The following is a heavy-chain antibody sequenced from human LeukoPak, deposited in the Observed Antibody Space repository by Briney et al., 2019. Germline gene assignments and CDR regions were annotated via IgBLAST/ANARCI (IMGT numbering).Heavy chain of an antibody. CDR2: ISSSDSTI. J-gene: IGHJ4*02. Sequence: GGSLRLSCAASGFTFSSYEMNWVRQAPGKGLEWVSYISSSDSTIYYADSVKGRFTISRDNAKKSLYLQMNSLRAEGTAVYYCARDQGYSGYDWSFGYWGQGTLVTVSS. CDR1: GFTFSSYE. D-gene: IGHD5-12*01. CDR3: ARDQGYSGYDWSFGY. V-gene: IGHV3-48*03.